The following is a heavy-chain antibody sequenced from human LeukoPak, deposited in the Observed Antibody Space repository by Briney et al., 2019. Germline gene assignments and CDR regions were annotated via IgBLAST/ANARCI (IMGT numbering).Heavy chain of an antibody. CDR2: ISGGAGST. V-gene: IGHV3-23*01. J-gene: IGHJ4*02. CDR3: ARGMGASTYYFDY. CDR1: GFTFNNYA. D-gene: IGHD3-16*01. Sequence: GGSLRLSCAASGFTFNNYAMSWVRQAPGKGLEWGSIISGGAGSTYYADSLKGRFTISRDNSKNTLYLQMNSLRAEDTAMYYCARGMGASTYYFDYWGQGTLVTVSS.